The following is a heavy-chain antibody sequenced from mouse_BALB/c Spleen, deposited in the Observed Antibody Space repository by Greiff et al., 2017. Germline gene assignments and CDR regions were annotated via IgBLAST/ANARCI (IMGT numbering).Heavy chain of an antibody. CDR2: ISYSGST. J-gene: IGHJ3*01. V-gene: IGHV3-8*02. CDR3: ARCYYYGSSPAWFAY. CDR1: GDSITSGY. Sequence: EVKLMESGPSLVKPSQTLSLTCSVTGDSITSGYWNWIRKFPGNKLEYMGYISYSGSTYYNPSLKSRISITRDTSKNQYYLQLNSVTTEDTATYYCARCYYYGSSPAWFAYWGQGTLVTVSA. D-gene: IGHD1-1*01.